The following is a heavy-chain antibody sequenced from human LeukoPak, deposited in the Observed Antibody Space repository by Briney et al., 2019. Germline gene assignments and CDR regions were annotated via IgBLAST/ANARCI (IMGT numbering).Heavy chain of an antibody. CDR3: ARHIAAAGNNWFDP. V-gene: IGHV1-8*01. J-gene: IGHJ5*02. CDR2: MSPNSGNT. CDR1: GYTFTSYD. Sequence: GASVKVSCKASGYTFTSYDINWVRQATGQGLEWMGWMSPNSGNTGYAQKFQGRATMTRNTSISTAYMELSSLRSEDTAVYYCARHIAAAGNNWFDPWGQGTLVTVSS. D-gene: IGHD6-13*01.